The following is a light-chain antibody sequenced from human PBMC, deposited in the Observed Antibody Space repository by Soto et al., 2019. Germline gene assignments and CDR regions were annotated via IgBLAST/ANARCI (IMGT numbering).Light chain of an antibody. CDR1: KLGDKY. Sequence: SSELTQPPSVSVSPGQTASITCSGDKLGDKYACWYQQKPGQSPVLVIYQDSKRPSGIPERFSGSNSGNTATLTISGTQAMDEDDYYGQACGSSTLVVFGAGTKLTVL. CDR3: QACGSSTLVV. V-gene: IGLV3-1*01. J-gene: IGLJ2*01. CDR2: QDS.